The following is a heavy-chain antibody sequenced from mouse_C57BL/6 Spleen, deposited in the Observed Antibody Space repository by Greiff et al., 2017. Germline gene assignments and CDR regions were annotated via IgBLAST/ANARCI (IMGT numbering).Heavy chain of an antibody. CDR2: ISSGSSTI. Sequence: EVKLMESGGGLVKPGGSLKLSCAASGFTFSDYGMHWVRQAPEKGLAWVAYISSGSSTIYYADTVKGRFTISRDNAKNTMFLQMTSLRSEDTAMYYCARDPPDYWGQGTTLTVSS. CDR1: GFTFSDYG. V-gene: IGHV5-17*01. CDR3: ARDPPDY. J-gene: IGHJ2*01.